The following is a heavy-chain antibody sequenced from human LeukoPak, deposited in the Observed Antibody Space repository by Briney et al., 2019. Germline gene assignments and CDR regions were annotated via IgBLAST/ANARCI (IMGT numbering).Heavy chain of an antibody. J-gene: IGHJ4*02. CDR2: ISSNGGST. CDR1: GFTFSSYA. D-gene: IGHD1-14*01. CDR3: ARGTLNIPGEHGAFDY. V-gene: IGHV3-64*01. Sequence: GGSLRLSCAASGFTFSSYAMHWVRQAPGKGLEYVSAISSNGGSTYYANSVKGRFTISRDNSKNTLYLQMGSLRAEDTAVYYCARGTLNIPGEHGAFDYWGQGTLVTVSS.